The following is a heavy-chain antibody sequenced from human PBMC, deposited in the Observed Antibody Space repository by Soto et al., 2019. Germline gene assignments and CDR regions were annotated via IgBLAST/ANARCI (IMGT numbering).Heavy chain of an antibody. D-gene: IGHD6-19*01. J-gene: IGHJ4*02. Sequence: QVQLVQSGSEVKKPGASVRVTCKASGYTFTYNAIHWVRQAPGQRLEWIGWINAGNGDTKYSQKFQGRVTITTDTYASTAYMELSSLRSEDTAVYFCARLPRIGVAVYDFWGQGTLVTVSS. V-gene: IGHV1-3*01. CDR2: INAGNGDT. CDR3: ARLPRIGVAVYDF. CDR1: GYTFTYNA.